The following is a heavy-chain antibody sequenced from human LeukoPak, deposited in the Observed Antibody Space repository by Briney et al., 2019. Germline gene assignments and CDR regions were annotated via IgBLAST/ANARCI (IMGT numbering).Heavy chain of an antibody. D-gene: IGHD2-2*01. V-gene: IGHV6-1*01. CDR2: TYYRSKWYN. Sequence: SQTLSLTCAISGDSVSSNSAAWNWIRQSPSRGLEWLGRTYYRSKWYNDYAVSVKSRITINPDTSKNQFSLQLNSVTPEDTAVYYCARDLISLYCSSTSCYPTAPTSGAFDIWGQGTMVTVSS. CDR3: ARDLISLYCSSTSCYPTAPTSGAFDI. CDR1: GDSVSSNSAA. J-gene: IGHJ3*02.